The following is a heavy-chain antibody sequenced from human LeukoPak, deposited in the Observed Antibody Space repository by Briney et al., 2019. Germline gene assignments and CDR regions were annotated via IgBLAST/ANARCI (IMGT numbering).Heavy chain of an antibody. J-gene: IGHJ6*02. V-gene: IGHV3-43*02. CDR3: ARDTWGSRRSGSYSFYYYGMDV. Sequence: GGSLRLSCAASGFTFADYAMHWVRQAPGKGLEWVSPISGDGGSTYYADSVKGRFTISRDNSKNSLYLQMNSLRTEDTALYYCARDTWGSRRSGSYSFYYYGMDVWGQGTTVTVSS. CDR1: GFTFADYA. D-gene: IGHD3-10*01. CDR2: ISGDGGST.